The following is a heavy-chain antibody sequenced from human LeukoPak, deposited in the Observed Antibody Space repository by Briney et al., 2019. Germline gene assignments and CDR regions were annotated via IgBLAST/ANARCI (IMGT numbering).Heavy chain of an antibody. J-gene: IGHJ4*02. D-gene: IGHD2-2*01. CDR2: LNSDGSST. CDR1: GFTFSSYW. CDR3: VRDLRYCSSTSCYDPCFDY. Sequence: GGSLRLSCAASGFTFSSYWMHWVRQAPGKGLVWVSRLNSDGSSTGYAGSVKGRFTISRDNAKNTLYLQMNSLRAEDTAVYYCVRDLRYCSSTSCYDPCFDYWGQGTLVTVSS. V-gene: IGHV3-74*01.